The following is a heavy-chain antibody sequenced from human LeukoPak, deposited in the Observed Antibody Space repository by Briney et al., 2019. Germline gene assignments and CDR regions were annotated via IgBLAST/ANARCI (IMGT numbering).Heavy chain of an antibody. CDR2: IIPIFGVA. V-gene: IGHV1-69*04. J-gene: IGHJ4*02. D-gene: IGHD3-22*01. Sequence: SLTVSCKASAGTFSSYAIRLVRQAPGQDLEWLGSIIPIFGVANYAQKFQGRVTITADKSTSTAYMEVSSLRSEDTAVYYCARGSYYDSSGYSSDYWGQGTLVTVSS. CDR1: AGTFSSYA. CDR3: ARGSYYDSSGYSSDY.